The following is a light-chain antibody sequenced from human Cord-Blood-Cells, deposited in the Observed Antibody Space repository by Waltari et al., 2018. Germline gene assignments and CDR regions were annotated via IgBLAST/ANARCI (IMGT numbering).Light chain of an antibody. V-gene: IGKV1-39*01. CDR2: AAS. CDR3: QQSYSTPRT. Sequence: DIQMTQSPSSLSASVGDRVTITFRASQSISSYLTWYQQKPGKDPKLPNYAASSLQSGVSSRFSRSGSATDFTIIISSQQPEDLATYYCQQSYSTPRTFGGGTKVEIK. CDR1: QSISSY. J-gene: IGKJ4*01.